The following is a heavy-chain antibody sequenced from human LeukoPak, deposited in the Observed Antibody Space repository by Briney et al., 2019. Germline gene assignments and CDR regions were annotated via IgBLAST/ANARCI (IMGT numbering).Heavy chain of an antibody. V-gene: IGHV1-46*01. D-gene: IGHD6-13*01. CDR1: GYSFINYF. Sequence: GASVKVSCKASGYSFINYFIHFVRQAPGQGLEWMGAIIPGGGTTAFSQKFQGRLTLTRDTSTSTVYMEVNSLRAEDTAVYYCAKDETSIAVAGPFHYWGQGTLVTVSS. J-gene: IGHJ4*02. CDR2: IIPGGGTT. CDR3: AKDETSIAVAGPFHY.